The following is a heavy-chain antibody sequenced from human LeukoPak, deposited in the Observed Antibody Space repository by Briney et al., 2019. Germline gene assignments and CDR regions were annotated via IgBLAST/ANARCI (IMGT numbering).Heavy chain of an antibody. Sequence: PGRSLRLSCAASGFTFSSYAMHWVRQAPGKGLEWVAVISYDGSNKYYADSVKGRFTISRDNSKNTLYLQMSSLRAEDTAVYYCARDRGFSGYVAYFFDYWGQGTLVTVSS. CDR1: GFTFSSYA. D-gene: IGHD5-12*01. V-gene: IGHV3-30-3*01. CDR3: ARDRGFSGYVAYFFDY. CDR2: ISYDGSNK. J-gene: IGHJ4*02.